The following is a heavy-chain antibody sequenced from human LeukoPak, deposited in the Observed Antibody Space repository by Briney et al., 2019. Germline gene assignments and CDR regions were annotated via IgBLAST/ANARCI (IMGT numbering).Heavy chain of an antibody. Sequence: GGSLRLSCAASGFSFSDYNMHWVRQAPGKGLEWMAVISYNGINEYYADSVKGRFTITRDNSKSTLLLQMNSLRAEDTAVYYCAKVRWDNSGWYYLDSWGQGTLVTVSS. V-gene: IGHV3-30*18. CDR1: GFSFSDYN. D-gene: IGHD6-19*01. CDR2: ISYNGINE. CDR3: AKVRWDNSGWYYLDS. J-gene: IGHJ4*02.